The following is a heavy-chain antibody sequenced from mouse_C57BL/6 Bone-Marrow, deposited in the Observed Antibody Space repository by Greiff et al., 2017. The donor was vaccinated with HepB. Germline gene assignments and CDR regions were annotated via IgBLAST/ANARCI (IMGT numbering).Heavy chain of an antibody. Sequence: VQLKQSGPSLVRPSQTLSLTCTVTGFSINSDCYWIWIRQFPGNKLEYIGYTFYSGITYYNPSLESRTYITRDTSKNQFSLKLSSVTTEDTATYYCARGGLYSGYFDVWGTGTTVTVSS. CDR3: ARGGLYSGYFDV. CDR1: GFSINSDCY. J-gene: IGHJ1*03. V-gene: IGHV3-3*01. D-gene: IGHD2-1*01. CDR2: TFYSGIT.